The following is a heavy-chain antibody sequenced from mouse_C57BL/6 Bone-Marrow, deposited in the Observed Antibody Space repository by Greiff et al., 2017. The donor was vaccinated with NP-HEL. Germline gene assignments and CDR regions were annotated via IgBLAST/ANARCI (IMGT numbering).Heavy chain of an antibody. CDR2: IRNKANGYTI. CDR3: ARSIYYDYADDPFYGMDY. Sequence: EVKLVESGGGLVQPGGSLSLSCAASGFTFTDYYMSWVRQPPGKALEWVGFIRNKANGYTIEYSASVKGRFTISRDNSQSILYLQMNALRAEDRPTYYCARSIYYDYADDPFYGMDYWGQGTSVTVSS. D-gene: IGHD2-4*01. V-gene: IGHV7-3*01. CDR1: GFTFTDYY. J-gene: IGHJ4*01.